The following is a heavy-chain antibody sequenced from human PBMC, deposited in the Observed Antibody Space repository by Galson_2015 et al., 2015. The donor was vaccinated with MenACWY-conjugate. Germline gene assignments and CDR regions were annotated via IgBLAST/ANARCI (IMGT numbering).Heavy chain of an antibody. Sequence: QSGAEVIKPGESLQISCTGSGYTFPTYWIGWVRQLPGTGLEWMGLISPGDSETRYSPAFQGQVTISADKSISTAYVQWDSLQASDTAMYYCARHPPGGRGMDVWGQGTTVTVSS. CDR1: GYTFPTYW. V-gene: IGHV5-51*01. J-gene: IGHJ6*02. CDR2: ISPGDSET. D-gene: IGHD1-26*01. CDR3: ARHPPGGRGMDV.